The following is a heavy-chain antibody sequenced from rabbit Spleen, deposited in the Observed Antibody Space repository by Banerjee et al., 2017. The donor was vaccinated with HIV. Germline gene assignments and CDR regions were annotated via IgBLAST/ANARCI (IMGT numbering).Heavy chain of an antibody. CDR1: GFSFSSAYD. J-gene: IGHJ3*01. CDR3: ARGIDYGTHLDL. V-gene: IGHV1S45*01. D-gene: IGHD2-1*01. CDR2: IWNGDGST. Sequence: QEQLVESGGGLVQPEGSLTLTCTVSGFSFSSAYDMCWVRQAPGKGLEWIGYIWNGDGSTYYASWAKGRFTISKTSSTTMTLQMTSLTAADTATYFCARGIDYGTHLDLWGPGTLVTVS.